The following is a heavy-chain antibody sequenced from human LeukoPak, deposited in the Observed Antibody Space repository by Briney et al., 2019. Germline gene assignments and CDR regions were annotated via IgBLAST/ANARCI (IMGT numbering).Heavy chain of an antibody. D-gene: IGHD5-12*01. CDR1: GGTFISYA. J-gene: IGHJ4*02. CDR2: IIPIFGTA. V-gene: IGHV1-69*05. CDR3: ARGGKRGYSGYVFDY. Sequence: SVKVSCKASGGTFISYAISWVRQAPGQGLEWMGRIIPIFGTANYAQKFQGRVTITTDESTSTAYMELSSLRSEDTAVYYCARGGKRGYSGYVFDYWGQGTLVTVSS.